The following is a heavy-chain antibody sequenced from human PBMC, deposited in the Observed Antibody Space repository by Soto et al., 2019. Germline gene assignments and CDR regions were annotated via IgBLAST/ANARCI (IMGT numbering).Heavy chain of an antibody. CDR1: GFFLRDFG. V-gene: IGHV3-33*06. CDR2: IWYDGSNT. D-gene: IGHD2-8*01. CDR3: AKDLIANNGVWEAFDM. Sequence: GGSLRLSCVASGFFLRDFGMHWVRQAPGKGLEWVSVIWYDGSNTYQAESVKGRFTMSRDISKNTLYLQMDSLRDEDTAVYYCAKDLIANNGVWEAFDMWGPGTEVTVSS. J-gene: IGHJ3*02.